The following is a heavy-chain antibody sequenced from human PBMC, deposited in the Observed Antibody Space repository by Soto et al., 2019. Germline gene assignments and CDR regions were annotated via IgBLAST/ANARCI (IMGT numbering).Heavy chain of an antibody. CDR1: GGSISSSSYY. CDR3: ARAPGSGGPLYYFDY. J-gene: IGHJ4*02. D-gene: IGHD2-15*01. V-gene: IGHV4-39*07. CDR2: IYYSGST. Sequence: SETLSLTCTVSGGSISSSSYYWGWIRQPPGKGLEWIGSIYYSGSTYYNPSLKSRVTISVDTSKNQFSLKLSSVTAADTAVYYCARAPGSGGPLYYFDYWGQGTLVTVSS.